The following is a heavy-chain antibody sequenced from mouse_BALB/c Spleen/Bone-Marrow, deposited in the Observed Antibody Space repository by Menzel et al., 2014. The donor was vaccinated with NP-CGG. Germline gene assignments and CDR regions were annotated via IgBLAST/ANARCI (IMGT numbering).Heavy chain of an antibody. CDR3: ARSRLRGYYFDS. D-gene: IGHD3-2*02. CDR1: GFTFSSFG. CDR2: ISSGSSTI. Sequence: AASGFTFSSFGMHWVRQAPEKGLEWVAYISSGSSTIYYADTLKGRFTISRDNPKNTLFLQMTSLRSENTAMYYCARSRLRGYYFDSWGQGTTLTVSS. J-gene: IGHJ2*01. V-gene: IGHV5-17*02.